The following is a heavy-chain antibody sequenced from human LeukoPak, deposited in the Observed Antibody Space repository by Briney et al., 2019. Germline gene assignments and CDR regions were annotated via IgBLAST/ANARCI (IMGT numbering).Heavy chain of an antibody. V-gene: IGHV4-59*11. CDR2: IYYSGST. J-gene: IGHJ5*02. CDR1: GGSISSHY. CDR3: ARGGTTVTPGLLWFDP. D-gene: IGHD4-17*01. Sequence: PSETLSLTCSVSGGSISSHYWSWIRQPPGRGLEWIGYIYYSGSTKYNPSLKSRVTISVDTSKNQFSLKLSSVTAADTAVYYCARGGTTVTPGLLWFDPWGQGTLVTVSS.